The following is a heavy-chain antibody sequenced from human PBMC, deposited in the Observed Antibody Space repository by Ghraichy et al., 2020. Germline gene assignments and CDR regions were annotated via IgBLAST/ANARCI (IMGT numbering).Heavy chain of an antibody. Sequence: ASVKVSCKASGYTFTRSGISWGGKAPGKGLRGMGGIGGNMVDISYAQSLQGRVTMTTDTSTNTSYMELRSLRSDDTAVYYCARVHFYDRSGFHYYLDYWGQGTLVTVSS. CDR3: ARVHFYDRSGFHYYLDY. J-gene: IGHJ4*02. D-gene: IGHD3-22*01. CDR2: IGGNMVDI. CDR1: GYTFTRSG. V-gene: IGHV1-18*01.